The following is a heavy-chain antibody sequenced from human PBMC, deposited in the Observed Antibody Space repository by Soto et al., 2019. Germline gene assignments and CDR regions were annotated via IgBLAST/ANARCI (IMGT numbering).Heavy chain of an antibody. D-gene: IGHD4-17*01. CDR3: ARDSYPDYSRNVVAFDI. CDR1: GGTFSSYT. CDR2: IIPILGIA. V-gene: IGHV1-69*04. Sequence: SVKVSCKASGGTFSSYTISWVRQAPGQGLEWMGRIIPILGIANYAQKFQGRVTITADKSTSTAYMELSSLRSEDTAVYYCARDSYPDYSRNVVAFDIWGQGTMVTVAS. J-gene: IGHJ3*02.